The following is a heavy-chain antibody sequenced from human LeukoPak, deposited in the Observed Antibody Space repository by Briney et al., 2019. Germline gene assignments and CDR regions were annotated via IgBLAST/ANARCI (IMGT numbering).Heavy chain of an antibody. CDR3: ARDRVLTIFGVVEGGEFDP. Sequence: ASVKVSCKASGGTFSSYAISWVRQAPGQGLEWMGWISAYNGNTNYAQRLQGRVTMTTDTSTSTAYMELRSLRSDDTAVYYCARDRVLTIFGVVEGGEFDPWGQGTLVTVSS. V-gene: IGHV1-18*01. CDR1: GGTFSSYA. J-gene: IGHJ5*02. D-gene: IGHD3-3*01. CDR2: ISAYNGNT.